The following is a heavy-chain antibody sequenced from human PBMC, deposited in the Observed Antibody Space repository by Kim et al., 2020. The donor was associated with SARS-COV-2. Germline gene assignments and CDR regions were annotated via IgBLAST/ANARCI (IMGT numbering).Heavy chain of an antibody. Sequence: TIYAQKFQGRVTMTEDTSTDTAYMELSSLRSEDTAVYYCATGRGSGSSDYWGQGTLVTVSS. J-gene: IGHJ4*02. D-gene: IGHD3-10*01. CDR3: ATGRGSGSSDY. CDR2: T. V-gene: IGHV1-24*01.